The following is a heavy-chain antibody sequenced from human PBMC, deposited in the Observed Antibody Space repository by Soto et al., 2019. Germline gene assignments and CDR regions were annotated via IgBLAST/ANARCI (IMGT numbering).Heavy chain of an antibody. D-gene: IGHD3-22*01. CDR1: GGSISSGGYY. Sequence: QVQLQESGPGLVKPSQTLSLTCTVSGGSISSGGYYWSWIRQHPGKGLEWIGYIYYSGGTYYNPSLKSRVTISVDTSKNQFSLKLSSVTAADTAVYYCARAYEYYDSSGYPSVFDYWGQGTLVTVSS. J-gene: IGHJ4*02. CDR2: IYYSGGT. V-gene: IGHV4-31*03. CDR3: ARAYEYYDSSGYPSVFDY.